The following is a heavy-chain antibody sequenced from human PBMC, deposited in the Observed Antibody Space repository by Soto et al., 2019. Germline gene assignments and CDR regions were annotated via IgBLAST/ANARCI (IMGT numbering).Heavy chain of an antibody. CDR2: ISAYNGNT. V-gene: IGHV1-18*01. J-gene: IGHJ5*02. Sequence: GASVKVSCKASGYTFTNYGTSWVRQAPGQGLEWMGWISAYNGNTNYAQNLQGRVTMTTDISTSTGYMELRSLRSDDTAVYYCASMNGSGSYFSVTWFDPWGQGTLVTVSS. D-gene: IGHD3-10*01. CDR3: ASMNGSGSYFSVTWFDP. CDR1: GYTFTNYG.